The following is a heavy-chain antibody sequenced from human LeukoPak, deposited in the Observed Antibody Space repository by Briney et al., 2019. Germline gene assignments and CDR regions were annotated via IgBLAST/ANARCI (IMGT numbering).Heavy chain of an antibody. J-gene: IGHJ5*02. CDR3: ANFERTVAGPYNWFDP. Sequence: GGSLRLSCAASGFAFSSYAMSWVRQPPGKGLEWVSAISGSGGNTYYADSVKGRFTISRDNSKNTLYLQMSRLRAGDTAVYYCANFERTVAGPYNWFDPWGQGTLVTVSS. V-gene: IGHV3-23*01. CDR2: ISGSGGNT. CDR1: GFAFSSYA. D-gene: IGHD6-19*01.